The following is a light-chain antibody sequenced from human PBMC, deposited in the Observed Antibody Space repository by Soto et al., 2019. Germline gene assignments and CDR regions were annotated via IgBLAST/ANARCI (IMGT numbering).Light chain of an antibody. CDR3: QQYYSYPVH. Sequence: AIRMTQSPSSFSASTGDRVTITCRASQGISSYLAWYQQKPGKAPKLLIYAASTLQSGVPSRFSGSGSGTDFTLTSSCLQSEDFATYYCQQYYSYPVHFGQGTKLEIK. J-gene: IGKJ2*01. CDR2: AAS. CDR1: QGISSY. V-gene: IGKV1-8*01.